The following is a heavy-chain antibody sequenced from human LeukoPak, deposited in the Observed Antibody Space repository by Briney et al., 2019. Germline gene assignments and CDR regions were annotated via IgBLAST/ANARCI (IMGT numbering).Heavy chain of an antibody. Sequence: GGSLRLSCAASGFTFSDYYMSWIRQAPGEGLEWVAYISSSGNTRYYADSAKGRFTISRDNAKNSLYLQMNSLRAEDTAVYYCARDLEYISSWSACYFDCWGQGVLVTVSS. CDR2: ISSSGNTR. V-gene: IGHV3-11*04. J-gene: IGHJ4*02. D-gene: IGHD6-13*01. CDR1: GFTFSDYY. CDR3: ARDLEYISSWSACYFDC.